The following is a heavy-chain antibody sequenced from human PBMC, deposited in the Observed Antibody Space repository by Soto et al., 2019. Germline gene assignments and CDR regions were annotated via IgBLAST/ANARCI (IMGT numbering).Heavy chain of an antibody. CDR1: GGSISSYY. CDR2: IYYSGST. D-gene: IGHD1-26*01. V-gene: IGHV4-59*01. CDR3: ARDSGSYFDY. Sequence: PSETLSLTCTVSGGSISSYYWSWIRQPPGKGLEWIGYIYYSGSTNYNPSLKSRVTISVDTSKNQFSLKLSSVTAVDTAVYYCARDSGSYFDYWGQGTLVTVSS. J-gene: IGHJ4*02.